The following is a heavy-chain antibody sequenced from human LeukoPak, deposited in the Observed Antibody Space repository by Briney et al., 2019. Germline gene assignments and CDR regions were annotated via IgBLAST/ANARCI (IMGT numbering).Heavy chain of an antibody. D-gene: IGHD3-22*01. CDR1: GGSISSYY. Sequence: PSETLSLTCTVSGGSISSYYWSWIRQPPGKGLEWIGYIYYSGRTSYNPSLKSRVTISVDTSKNQFSLKLSSVTAADTAVYYCAREDYYDSSGYYWGAFDIWGQGTMVTVSS. CDR3: AREDYYDSSGYYWGAFDI. J-gene: IGHJ3*02. V-gene: IGHV4-59*01. CDR2: IYYSGRT.